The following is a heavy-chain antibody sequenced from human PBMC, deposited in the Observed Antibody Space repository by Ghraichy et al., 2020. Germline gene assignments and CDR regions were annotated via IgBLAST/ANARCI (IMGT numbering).Heavy chain of an antibody. D-gene: IGHD2/OR15-2a*01. Sequence: GGSLRLSCAASGLIFSSYWMTWVRQAPGKGRERVANINQDGREKYYVGSVKGRFTISRDNAKNSLYLQMNSLRAEDTAVYYSFSGDTFDIWGQGTMVAVSS. V-gene: IGHV3-7*03. CDR3: FSGDTFDI. CDR2: INQDGREK. CDR1: GLIFSSYW. J-gene: IGHJ3*02.